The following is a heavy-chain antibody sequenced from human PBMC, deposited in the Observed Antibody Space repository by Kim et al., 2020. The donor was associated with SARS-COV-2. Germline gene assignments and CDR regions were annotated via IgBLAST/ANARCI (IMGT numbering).Heavy chain of an antibody. V-gene: IGHV4-59*13. J-gene: IGHJ4*02. CDR2: IHYSGST. CDR3: ARGASDSSGWYHQ. D-gene: IGHD6-19*01. CDR1: GDSIRSYY. Sequence: SETLSLTCTVSGDSIRSYYWGWIRQSPGKGPEWIGYIHYSGSTNSNASLKSRVTISIDTSQNQFFLKPSSVTAADTAVYYCARGASDSSGWYHQWGQGILVTVPS.